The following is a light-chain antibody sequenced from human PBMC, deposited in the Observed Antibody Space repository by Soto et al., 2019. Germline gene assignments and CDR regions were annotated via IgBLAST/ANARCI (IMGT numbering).Light chain of an antibody. V-gene: IGKV1-39*01. CDR3: HQSYRIPWT. CDR1: QTILSY. CDR2: AAS. Sequence: DILMTQSPCLMSVSXGDRVTITXXASQTILSYLNWYQQKPGQAPKVPIYAASTLQSGVPSRFSGSGSGTDFTLTISSLQPEDFATYYCHQSYRIPWTFGQGTKVDI. J-gene: IGKJ1*01.